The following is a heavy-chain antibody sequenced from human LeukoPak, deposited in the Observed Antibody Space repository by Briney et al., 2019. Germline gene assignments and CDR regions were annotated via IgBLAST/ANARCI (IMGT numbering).Heavy chain of an antibody. J-gene: IGHJ6*02. CDR1: GFTFRSYA. CDR2: ISDSDSGT. CDR3: AKGYGYSSSWTSNYYFYGLDV. D-gene: IGHD6-13*01. V-gene: IGHV3-23*01. Sequence: GGSLRLSCAASGFTFRSYAMSWVRQAPGKGLEGVSAISDSDSGTYYADSVKGRFTISRDNSKNTLYLQMNSLRAEDTAVYYCAKGYGYSSSWTSNYYFYGLDVWGQGTTVTVSS.